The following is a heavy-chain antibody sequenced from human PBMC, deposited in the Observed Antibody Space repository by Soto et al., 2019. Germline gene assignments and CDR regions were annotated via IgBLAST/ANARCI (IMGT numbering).Heavy chain of an antibody. CDR3: ARDAPPEDC. CDR1: GGSLSSYY. V-gene: IGHV4-59*01. CDR2: IYYSGST. J-gene: IGHJ4*02. Sequence: PSETLSLTCTVSGGSLSSYYWSWIRQPPGKGLEWIGYIYYSGSTNYNPSLKSRVTISVDTSKNQFSLKLSSVTAADTAVYYCARDAPPEDCWGQGTLVTVSS.